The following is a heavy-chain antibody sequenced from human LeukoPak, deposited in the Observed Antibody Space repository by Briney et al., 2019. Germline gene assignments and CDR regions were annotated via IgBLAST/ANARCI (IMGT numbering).Heavy chain of an antibody. J-gene: IGHJ5*02. CDR2: VSHDGIT. CDR1: GGSINNALYY. D-gene: IGHD3-3*01. Sequence: SETLYLTCTVSGGSINNALYYWAWIRQTPEQQLEWMGSVSHDGITNYSPSLGGRVSLSADTSKNAFFMEVHSVTAADSAIYYCARHTIFCSFINCSPFDPWGQGTLVTVSS. CDR3: ARHTIFCSFINCSPFDP. V-gene: IGHV4-39*01.